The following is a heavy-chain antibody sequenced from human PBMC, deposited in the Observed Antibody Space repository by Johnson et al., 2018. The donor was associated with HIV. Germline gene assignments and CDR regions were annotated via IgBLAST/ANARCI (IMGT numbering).Heavy chain of an antibody. V-gene: IGHV3-30*14. J-gene: IGHJ3*02. CDR1: DFTFSNNA. CDR3: ASGVTARAPLLI. CDR2: ISYDGTNT. Sequence: QVHLVESGGGVVQPGRSLRLSCAASDFTFSNNAIHWVRQAPGKGLEWVAVISYDGTNTYYADSVRGRFTISRANSRNTVSLQMIILRPKDTAMYYCASGVTARAPLLIWGQGTMVTVSS. D-gene: IGHD6-6*01.